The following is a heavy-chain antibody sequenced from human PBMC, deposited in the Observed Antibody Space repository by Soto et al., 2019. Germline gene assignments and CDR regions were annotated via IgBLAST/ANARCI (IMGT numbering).Heavy chain of an antibody. CDR1: GGSISSYY. CDR3: AGGYGGKVDY. J-gene: IGHJ4*02. D-gene: IGHD4-17*01. V-gene: IGHV4-59*01. CDR2: IYYSGST. Sequence: PSETLSLTCTVSGGSISSYYWSWIRQPPGKGLEWIGYIYYSGSTNYNPSLKSRVTISVDASKNQFSLKLSSVTAADTAVYYCAGGYGGKVDYWGQGTLVTVSS.